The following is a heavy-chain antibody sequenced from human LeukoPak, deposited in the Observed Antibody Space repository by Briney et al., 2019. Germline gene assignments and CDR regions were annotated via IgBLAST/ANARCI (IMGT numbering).Heavy chain of an antibody. CDR2: IYSGGST. CDR3: AREGSIVPHQDLDC. Sequence: GGSLRLSCAASGFTVSNNYMSWVRQAPGKGLEWVSVIYSGGSTYYADSVKGRFTISRDNAKNSLYLQMNSLRAEDTAVYYCAREGSIVPHQDLDCWGQGTLVTVSS. CDR1: GFTVSNNY. D-gene: IGHD2-8*01. J-gene: IGHJ4*02. V-gene: IGHV3-53*01.